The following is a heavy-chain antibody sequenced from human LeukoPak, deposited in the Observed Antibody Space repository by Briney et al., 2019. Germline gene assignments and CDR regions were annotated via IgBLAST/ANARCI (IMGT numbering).Heavy chain of an antibody. CDR3: ARADRLNGGPYLIGP. CDR2: INPNSGGT. J-gene: IGHJ5*02. Sequence: GASVKVSCKTSGYRFTDYYMHWVRQAPGQGLEWMGWINPNSGGTSSAQKFQGRVTMTRDTSISTVYMEVSWLTSDDTAIYYCARADRLNGGPYLIGPCGQGTLVTVSS. D-gene: IGHD2-21*01. V-gene: IGHV1-2*02. CDR1: GYRFTDYY.